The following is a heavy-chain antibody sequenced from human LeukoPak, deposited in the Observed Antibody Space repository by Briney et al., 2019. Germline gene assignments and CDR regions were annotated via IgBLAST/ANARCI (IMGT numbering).Heavy chain of an antibody. CDR3: AKISTEYQLLYRQEGDY. J-gene: IGHJ4*02. Sequence: GGSLRLSCAASGFTFSSYAMSWVRQAPGKGLEWVSAISGSGGSTYYADSVKGRFTISRDNTKNTLYLQMNSLRAEDTAVYYCAKISTEYQLLYRQEGDYWGQGTLVTVSS. CDR2: ISGSGGST. D-gene: IGHD2-2*02. V-gene: IGHV3-23*01. CDR1: GFTFSSYA.